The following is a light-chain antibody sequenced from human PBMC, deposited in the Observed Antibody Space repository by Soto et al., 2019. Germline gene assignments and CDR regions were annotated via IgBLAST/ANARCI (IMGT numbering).Light chain of an antibody. CDR2: EGT. V-gene: IGLV2-23*01. CDR1: SSDVGTYKF. Sequence: QSALTQPASVSGSPGQSITISCTGTSSDVGTYKFVSWYQQHPGKVPTLMIHEGTKRPSGVSNRFSGSKSGNTATLTISGLQPEEEANYYCCSYAGTSFWGFGGGTKLTVL. CDR3: CSYAGTSFWG. J-gene: IGLJ3*02.